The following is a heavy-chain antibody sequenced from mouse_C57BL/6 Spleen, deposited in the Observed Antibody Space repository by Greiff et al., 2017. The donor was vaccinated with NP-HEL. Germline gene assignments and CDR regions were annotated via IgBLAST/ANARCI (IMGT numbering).Heavy chain of an antibody. CDR3: ATALDSSGPYAMDY. CDR2: LSSGSSTI. J-gene: IGHJ4*01. CDR1: GFTFSDYG. D-gene: IGHD3-2*02. V-gene: IGHV5-17*01. Sequence: EVMLVESGGGLVKPGGSLKLSCAASGFTFSDYGMHWVRQAPETGLEWVAYLSSGSSTIYYADTVKGRFTISRDNAKDTLFLQMTSLRSEDTAVYYCATALDSSGPYAMDYWGQGTSVTVSS.